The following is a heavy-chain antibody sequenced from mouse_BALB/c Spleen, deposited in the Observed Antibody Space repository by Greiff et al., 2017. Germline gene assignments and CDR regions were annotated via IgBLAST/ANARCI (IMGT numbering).Heavy chain of an antibody. CDR2: ISYSGST. CDR3: ARGRGNYGYAMDY. CDR1: GYSITSDYA. D-gene: IGHD2-1*01. Sequence: VQLKESGPGLVKPSQSLSLTCTVTGYSITSDYAWNWIRQFPGNKLEWMGYISYSGSTSYNPSLKSRISITRDTSKNQFFLQLNSVTTEDTATYYCARGRGNYGYAMDYWGQGTSVTVSS. J-gene: IGHJ4*01. V-gene: IGHV3-2*02.